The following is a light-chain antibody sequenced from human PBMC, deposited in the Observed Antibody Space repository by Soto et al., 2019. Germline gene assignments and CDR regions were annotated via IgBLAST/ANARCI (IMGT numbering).Light chain of an antibody. V-gene: IGKV3-20*01. Sequence: EIVLTQSPGTVSLSPGERATLSCRASQSVGSSYLAWYQQKPGQAPRLLIYGASSRATGIPDRFSGSGSGTDFSLTITRLQPEDFAVYYCQQYGNSPWTFGQGTKVEIK. J-gene: IGKJ1*01. CDR1: QSVGSSY. CDR3: QQYGNSPWT. CDR2: GAS.